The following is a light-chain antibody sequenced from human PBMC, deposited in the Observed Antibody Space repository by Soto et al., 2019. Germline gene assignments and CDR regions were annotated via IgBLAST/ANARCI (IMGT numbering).Light chain of an antibody. J-gene: IGLJ2*01. Sequence: QSVLTQPPSASGTPGQRVFISCSGSSSNIGGTNYAYWYQQLPGAAPKLLMHSNNLRPSGVPERITCSKSGTSASLAIRGCLSEGCGVYYRAYLGGQLGAGLFRGGTKLTVL. CDR3: AYLGGQLGAGL. CDR1: SSNIGGTNY. CDR2: SNN. V-gene: IGLV1-47*02.